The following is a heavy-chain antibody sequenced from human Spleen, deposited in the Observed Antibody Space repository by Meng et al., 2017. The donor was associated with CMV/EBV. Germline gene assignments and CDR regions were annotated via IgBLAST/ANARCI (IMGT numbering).Heavy chain of an antibody. CDR2: ISGSGGST. D-gene: IGHD5-12*01. V-gene: IGHV3-23*01. J-gene: IGHJ4*02. CDR1: GFTFSSYA. CDR3: ARDIVATEFFDY. Sequence: EVQLLESGGGLVQPGGSLSLSCAASGFTFSSYAMSWVRQAPGKGLEWVSAISGSGGSTYYADSVKGRFTISRDNSKNTLYLQMNSLRAEDTAVYYCARDIVATEFFDYWGQGTLVTVSS.